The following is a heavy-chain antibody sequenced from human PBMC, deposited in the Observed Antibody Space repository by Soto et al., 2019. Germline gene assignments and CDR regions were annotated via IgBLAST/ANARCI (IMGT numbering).Heavy chain of an antibody. Sequence: SETLSLTCAVYGGSFSGYFWNWIRQTPGKGLEWIGKVNHNGRSNYNPSLKSRVTISLDMSKNQISLKLTSVTAEDTAVYYCARGRSSDWQVAFDFWGQGTMVTVSS. CDR3: ARGRSSDWQVAFDF. V-gene: IGHV4-34*01. J-gene: IGHJ3*01. CDR2: VNHNGRS. CDR1: GGSFSGYF. D-gene: IGHD6-19*01.